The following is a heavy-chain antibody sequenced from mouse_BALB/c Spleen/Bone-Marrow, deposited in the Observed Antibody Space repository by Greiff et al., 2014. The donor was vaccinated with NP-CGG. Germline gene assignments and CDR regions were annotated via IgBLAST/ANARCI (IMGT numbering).Heavy chain of an antibody. CDR3: ARGGWYDGFAY. J-gene: IGHJ3*01. CDR2: INPYNDGT. CDR1: GYTFTSYA. V-gene: IGHV1-14*01. Sequence: EVQLQQSGPELVKPGASVKMSCKASGYTFTSYAMHWVKQKHGKGLEWIGDINPYNDGTTYNEKFKGKATMTSDKSSRTAYMELSSLTSEDCAVYYYARGGWYDGFAYWGQGTLVTVSA. D-gene: IGHD2-14*01.